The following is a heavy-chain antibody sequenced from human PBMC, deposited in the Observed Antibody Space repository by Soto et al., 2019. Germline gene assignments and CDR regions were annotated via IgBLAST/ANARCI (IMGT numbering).Heavy chain of an antibody. CDR1: GGSIRNYY. D-gene: IGHD5-12*01. V-gene: IGHV4-59*08. CDR2: IYYSGST. Sequence: SETLSLTCIVSGGSIRNYYWSWIREPPGKGLEWIGYIYYSGSTNFNPSLKSRVTISVDTSKNQFSLKLSSVTAADTAVYYCARLHTIVATMHAFDIWGQGTMVTVSS. CDR3: ARLHTIVATMHAFDI. J-gene: IGHJ3*02.